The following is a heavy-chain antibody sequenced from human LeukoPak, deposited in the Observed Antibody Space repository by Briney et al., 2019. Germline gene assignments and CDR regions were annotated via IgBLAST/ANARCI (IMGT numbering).Heavy chain of an antibody. CDR3: ARGLITIFGVVNSGEGY. J-gene: IGHJ4*02. D-gene: IGHD3-3*01. CDR1: GYTFTSYG. Sequence: GASVKVSCKASGYTFTSYGISWVRQAPGQGLEWMGWINPNSGGTNYAQKFQGRVTMTRDTSISTAYMELSRLRSDDTAVYYCARGLITIFGVVNSGEGYWGQGTLVTVSS. V-gene: IGHV1-2*02. CDR2: INPNSGGT.